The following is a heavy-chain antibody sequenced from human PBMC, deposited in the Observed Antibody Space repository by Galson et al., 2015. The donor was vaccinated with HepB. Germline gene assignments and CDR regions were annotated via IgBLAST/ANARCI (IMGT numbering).Heavy chain of an antibody. V-gene: IGHV3-9*01. CDR1: GFTFDDYA. D-gene: IGHD1-1*01. J-gene: IGHJ4*02. CDR3: AKGATGTTPLNFDY. Sequence: SLRLSCAASGFTFDDYAMLWVRQAPGKGLEWVSGISWNSGSIGYADSVKGRFTISRDNAKNSLYLQMNSLRAEDTALYYCAKGATGTTPLNFDYWGQGTLVTVSS. CDR2: ISWNSGSI.